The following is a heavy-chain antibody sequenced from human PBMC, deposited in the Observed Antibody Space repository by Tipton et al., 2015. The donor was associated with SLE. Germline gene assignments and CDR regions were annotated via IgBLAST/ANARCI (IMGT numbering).Heavy chain of an antibody. Sequence: LRLSCTVSGGSFSSGSYFWTWIRQPAGKGLEWIGRIYTSGATDDNPSLKSRVTMSVDMSKNQIFLKMTSVTAADSAVYFCARVWLNNAFDIWGQGTRVTVSS. J-gene: IGHJ3*02. CDR2: IYTSGAT. CDR1: GGSFSSGSYF. V-gene: IGHV4-61*02. D-gene: IGHD2/OR15-2a*01. CDR3: ARVWLNNAFDI.